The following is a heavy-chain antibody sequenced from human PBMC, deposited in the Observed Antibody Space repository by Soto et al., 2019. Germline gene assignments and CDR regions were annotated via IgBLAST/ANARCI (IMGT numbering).Heavy chain of an antibody. Sequence: QVQLVQSGAEVKKPGASVKVSCKASGYTFTSYDINWVRQATGQGLEWMGWMNPNSGNTGYAQKFQGRVTMTRNTSISTAYMEMSSRRYEDTAVYYCAREWGYCSSTSCYSSPDYWGQGTLVTVSS. J-gene: IGHJ4*02. D-gene: IGHD2-2*01. CDR3: AREWGYCSSTSCYSSPDY. V-gene: IGHV1-8*01. CDR2: MNPNSGNT. CDR1: GYTFTSYD.